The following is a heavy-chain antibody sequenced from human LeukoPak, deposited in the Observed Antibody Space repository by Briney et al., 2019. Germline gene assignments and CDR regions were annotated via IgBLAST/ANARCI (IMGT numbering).Heavy chain of an antibody. CDR1: GYTFTGYY. V-gene: IGHV1-2*02. CDR3: AREEGEGGPLDF. J-gene: IGHJ4*02. CDR2: INPSGGT. Sequence: GASVKVSCKASGYTFTGYYMRWVRQAPGRGLEWLGWINPSGGTTYAQKFRDRVSMTRDPSINTAYMELTRVTSDDTALYYCAREEGEGGPLDFWGQGTLVTVSS.